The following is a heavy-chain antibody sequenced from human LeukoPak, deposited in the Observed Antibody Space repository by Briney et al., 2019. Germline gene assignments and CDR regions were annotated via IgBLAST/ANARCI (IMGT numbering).Heavy chain of an antibody. D-gene: IGHD6-19*01. J-gene: IGHJ4*02. CDR1: GYTFTGYY. Sequence: ASVKVSCKASGYTFTGYYMHWVRQAPGQGLEWMGWINPNSGGTNYAQKFQGRVTMTRDTSISTAYMELSRLRSDDTAVYYCARVGQWLAQYYFDYWGQGTLVTVSS. V-gene: IGHV1-2*02. CDR3: ARVGQWLAQYYFDY. CDR2: INPNSGGT.